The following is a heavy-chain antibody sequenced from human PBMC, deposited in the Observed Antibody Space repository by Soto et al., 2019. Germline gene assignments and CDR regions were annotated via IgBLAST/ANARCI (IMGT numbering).Heavy chain of an antibody. D-gene: IGHD2-2*01. V-gene: IGHV4-34*01. CDR2: INHSGST. CDR1: GGSFSGYY. CDR3: ARGARAYCSSTSCYAGAFGY. J-gene: IGHJ4*02. Sequence: QVQLQQWGAGLLKPSETLSLTCAAYGGSFSGYYWSWIRQPPGKGLEWIGEINHSGSTNYNPSLKSRVTISVDTSKNQFSLKLSSVTAADTAVYYCARGARAYCSSTSCYAGAFGYWGQGTLVTVSS.